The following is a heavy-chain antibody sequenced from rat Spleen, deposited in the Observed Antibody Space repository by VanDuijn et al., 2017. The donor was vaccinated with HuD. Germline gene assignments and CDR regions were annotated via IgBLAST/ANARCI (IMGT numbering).Heavy chain of an antibody. CDR3: VRLLGAPDWYFDF. Sequence: EVQLVESDGGLVQPGRSLKLSCAASGFTFSDFYMAWVRQAPTKGLEWVATISYDGSKTYYRDSVKGRFTISRDNVRSTLNLHMDSLRSEDTATYYCVRLLGAPDWYFDFWGPGTMVTVSS. V-gene: IGHV5-29*01. CDR2: ISYDGSKT. J-gene: IGHJ1*01. CDR1: GFTFSDFY. D-gene: IGHD5-1*01.